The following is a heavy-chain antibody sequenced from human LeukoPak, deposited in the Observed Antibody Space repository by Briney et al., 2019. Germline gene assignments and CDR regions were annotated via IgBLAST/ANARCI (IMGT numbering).Heavy chain of an antibody. J-gene: IGHJ3*02. CDR2: IYHSGST. CDR1: GGSISSGGYS. D-gene: IGHD2-15*01. V-gene: IGHV4-30-2*01. Sequence: SQTLSLTCAVSGGSISSGGYSWSWIRQPPGKGLEWIGYIYHSGSTYYNPSLKSRVTISVDRSKNQFSLKLSFVTAADTAVYYCARSYCSGGSCYNAFDIWGQGTMVTVSS. CDR3: ARSYCSGGSCYNAFDI.